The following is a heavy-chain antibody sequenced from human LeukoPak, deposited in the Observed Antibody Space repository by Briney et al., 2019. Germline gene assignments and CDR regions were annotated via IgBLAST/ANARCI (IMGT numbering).Heavy chain of an antibody. CDR3: ARDTSPADTSPSRG. J-gene: IGHJ4*02. D-gene: IGHD1-26*01. Sequence: HPGRSLRLSCAASGFTFSSYWMSWVRQAPGKGLEWVANIKQDGSEKYYVDSVKGRFTISRDNAKNSLYLQMNSLRAEDTAVYYCARDTSPADTSPSRGWGQGTIVSVSS. CDR2: IKQDGSEK. V-gene: IGHV3-7*01. CDR1: GFTFSSYW.